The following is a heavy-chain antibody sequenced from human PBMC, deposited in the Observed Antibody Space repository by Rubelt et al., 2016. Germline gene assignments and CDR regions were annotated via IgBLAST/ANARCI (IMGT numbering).Heavy chain of an antibody. CDR1: GYTFTNHW. D-gene: IGHD1-26*01. V-gene: IGHV5-10-1*01. CDR2: IDPSDSYT. Sequence: EVQLVQSGAEVKKPGESLRISCKGSGYTFTNHWISWVRQMPGKGLEWMGRIDPSDSYTNYNPSLRGHVTISVDKSISTAYLQWSSLQASDTAMYSCARRNSGTYSPFDYLGQGTMVTVSP. CDR3: ARRNSGTYSPFDY. J-gene: IGHJ4*02.